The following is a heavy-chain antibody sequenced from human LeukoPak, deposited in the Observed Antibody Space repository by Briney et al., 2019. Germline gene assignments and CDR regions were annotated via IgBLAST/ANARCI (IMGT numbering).Heavy chain of an antibody. J-gene: IGHJ4*02. Sequence: GGSVRLFCAASGFTFSIFAMSWVRQAPGKGLEWVSGIGGGDTHYADSVKGRFTISRDDSRNTVDLQMSSLRAEDTAVYYCAKDGQSFNSMWDYFDYWGQGTLVTVSS. D-gene: IGHD1-26*01. CDR2: IGGGDT. CDR1: GFTFSIFA. V-gene: IGHV3-23*01. CDR3: AKDGQSFNSMWDYFDY.